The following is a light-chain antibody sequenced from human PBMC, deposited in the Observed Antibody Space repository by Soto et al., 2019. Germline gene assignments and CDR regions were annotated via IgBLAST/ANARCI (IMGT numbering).Light chain of an antibody. CDR3: QQYGNPPPYS. J-gene: IGKJ2*03. CDR2: GAS. CDR1: QSVSRSL. V-gene: IGKV3-20*01. Sequence: EIVLMQSPGTLSLSPGERATLSCRASQSVSRSLLAWYQQKPGQAPRLLIYGASTRATGIADRFSGSGSGTDFTLTISRLEPEDLAVYYCQQYGNPPPYSFGQGTKLEIK.